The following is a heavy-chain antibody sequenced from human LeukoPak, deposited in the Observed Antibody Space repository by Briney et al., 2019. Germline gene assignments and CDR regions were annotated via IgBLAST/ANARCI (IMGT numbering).Heavy chain of an antibody. J-gene: IGHJ6*03. CDR3: ARSKEATGPFYYYYYMDV. V-gene: IGHV3-53*01. CDR2: IYSGGST. D-gene: IGHD3-3*02. Sequence: GGSLRLSCAASGFTVSSNYMSWVRQAPGKGLEWVSVIYSGGSTYYADSVKGRFTIPRDNSKNTLYLQMNSLRAEDTAVYYCARSKEATGPFYYYYYMDVWGKGTTVTVSS. CDR1: GFTVSSNY.